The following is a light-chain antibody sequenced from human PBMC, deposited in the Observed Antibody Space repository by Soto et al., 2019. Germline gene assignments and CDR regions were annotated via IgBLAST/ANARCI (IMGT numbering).Light chain of an antibody. Sequence: QSALTQPASVSGSPGQSITISCTGTSSDVGGYNYVSWYQQHPGKAPKLMIYDVSNRPSGVSNRFSGSKSGNTASLTISGLQAEDEADYYCSSYTSSSTLVFCGGTKL. CDR2: DVS. CDR3: SSYTSSSTLV. V-gene: IGLV2-14*01. J-gene: IGLJ2*01. CDR1: SSDVGGYNY.